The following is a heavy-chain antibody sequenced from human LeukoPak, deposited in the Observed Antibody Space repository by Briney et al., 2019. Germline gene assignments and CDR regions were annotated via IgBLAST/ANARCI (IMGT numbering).Heavy chain of an antibody. J-gene: IGHJ4*02. V-gene: IGHV3-74*01. D-gene: IGHD3-10*01. Sequence: GGSLRRACAAAGCTVSNEWMNWIRQVPGKGLEWVSHISNDGSDTDYADSVKGRFTISRDNAKNTLYLQMRSLRAEDTAVYYCVRYFYGSGSYDYWGQGTLLTVSS. CDR1: GCTVSNEW. CDR2: ISNDGSDT. CDR3: VRYFYGSGSYDY.